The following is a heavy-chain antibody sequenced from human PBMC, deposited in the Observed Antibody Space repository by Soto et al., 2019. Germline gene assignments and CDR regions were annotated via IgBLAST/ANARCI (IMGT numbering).Heavy chain of an antibody. CDR2: ISWNSGSI. V-gene: IGHV3-9*01. Sequence: EVQLVESGGGLVQPGRSLRLSCAASGFTFDDYAMHWVRQAPGKGLEWVSGISWNSGSIGYADSVKGRFTISRDNAKNSLYLQMNSLRAEDTALYYFAKDNSVYDLGYYFDYWGQGTLVTVSS. CDR1: GFTFDDYA. J-gene: IGHJ4*02. CDR3: AKDNSVYDLGYYFDY. D-gene: IGHD5-12*01.